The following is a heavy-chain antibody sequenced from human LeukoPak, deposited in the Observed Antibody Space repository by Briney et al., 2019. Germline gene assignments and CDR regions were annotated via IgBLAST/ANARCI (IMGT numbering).Heavy chain of an antibody. D-gene: IGHD3-9*01. CDR3: AKDGGAGCSDDWCPPDS. CDR2: ISWNGDYI. CDR1: GFNFGGYA. V-gene: IGHV3-9*01. Sequence: PGGSLRLSCAASGFNFGGYAMHWVRQAPGKGLEWVSGISWNGDYIAYAGSVKGRFTISRDNAKNSLYLQMNSLNTDDTAFYFCAKDGGAGCSDDWCPPDSWGQGTLVTVSS. J-gene: IGHJ4*02.